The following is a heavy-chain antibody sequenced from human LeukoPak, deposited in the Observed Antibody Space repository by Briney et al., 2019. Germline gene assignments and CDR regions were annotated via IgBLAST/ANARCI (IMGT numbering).Heavy chain of an antibody. Sequence: GGSLRLSCAASGFTFRNYGTHWVRQAPGEGLEWVSFIRFDGSKIYYADSVKGRFTISRDNPKTTVYLQMNSLRAEDTAVYYCARDQSSGWYGAYYYYMDVWGKGTTVTVSS. D-gene: IGHD6-19*01. J-gene: IGHJ6*03. CDR2: IRFDGSKI. CDR1: GFTFRNYG. CDR3: ARDQSSGWYGAYYYYMDV. V-gene: IGHV3-30*02.